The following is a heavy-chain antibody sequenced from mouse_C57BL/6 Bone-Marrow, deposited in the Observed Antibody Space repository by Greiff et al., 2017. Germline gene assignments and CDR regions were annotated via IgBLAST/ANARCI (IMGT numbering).Heavy chain of an antibody. V-gene: IGHV1-81*01. CDR1: GYTFTSYG. D-gene: IGHD2-4*01. J-gene: IGHJ4*01. Sequence: VQLQQSGAELARPGASVKLSCKASGYTFTSYGISWVKQRTGQGLEWIGEIYPRSGNTYYNEKFKGKATLTADKSSSTAYMELRSLTSEDSAVYFCARRPLFYYDCDVGAMDYWGQGTSVTVSS. CDR3: ARRPLFYYDCDVGAMDY. CDR2: IYPRSGNT.